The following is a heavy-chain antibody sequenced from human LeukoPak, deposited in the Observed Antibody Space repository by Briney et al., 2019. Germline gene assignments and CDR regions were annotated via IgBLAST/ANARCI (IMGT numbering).Heavy chain of an antibody. J-gene: IGHJ4*02. Sequence: PSQTLSLTCAVSGGSISSGGYSWSWIRQPPGKGLEWIGYIYHSGSTYYNPSLKSRVTISVDRSKNQFSLKLSSVTAADTAVYYCARHASILPYYFDYWGQGTLVTVSS. CDR3: ARHASILPYYFDY. D-gene: IGHD2/OR15-2a*01. V-gene: IGHV4-30-2*01. CDR1: GGSISSGGYS. CDR2: IYHSGST.